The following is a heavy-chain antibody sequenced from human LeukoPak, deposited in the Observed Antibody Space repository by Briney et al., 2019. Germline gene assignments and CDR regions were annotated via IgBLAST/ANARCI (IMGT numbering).Heavy chain of an antibody. CDR2: ISGSGDST. Sequence: PGGSLRLSCAASGFTFSSYAMTWVRQAPGKGLEWVSGISGSGDSTYYADSVKGRFTISRDNSKNTLYLQMNSLRAEDTAVYYCAKRGPAGAGKSPDYFEYWGQGTLVTVSS. V-gene: IGHV3-23*01. J-gene: IGHJ4*02. CDR1: GFTFSSYA. D-gene: IGHD6-19*01. CDR3: AKRGPAGAGKSPDYFEY.